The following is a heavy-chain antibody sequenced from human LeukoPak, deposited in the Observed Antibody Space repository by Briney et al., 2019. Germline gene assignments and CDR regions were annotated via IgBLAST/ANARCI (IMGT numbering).Heavy chain of an antibody. J-gene: IGHJ3*02. CDR2: ISGSGDST. CDR1: GFTFTTYA. D-gene: IGHD3-3*01. V-gene: IGHV3-23*01. CDR3: AKDKTYDDFWSGHDAFDI. Sequence: GGSLRLSCAASGFTFTTYAMSWVRQAPGKGLEWVSVISGSGDSTYYADSVKGRFTTSRDISKNTLFLQMKSLRAGATAVYYCAKDKTYDDFWSGHDAFDIWGQGTMVTVSS.